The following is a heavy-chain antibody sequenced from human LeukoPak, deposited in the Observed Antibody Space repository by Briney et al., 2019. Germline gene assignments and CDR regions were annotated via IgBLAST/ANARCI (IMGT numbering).Heavy chain of an antibody. D-gene: IGHD3-22*01. CDR1: GFTFSSYS. Sequence: GGSLRLSCAASGFTFSSYSMNWVRQAPGKGLEWVSSISSSSSYIYYADSVKGRFTISRDNAKNSPYLQMNSLRAEDTAVYYCARDEYRSGYYNDYWGQGTLVTVSS. V-gene: IGHV3-21*01. CDR3: ARDEYRSGYYNDY. CDR2: ISSSSSYI. J-gene: IGHJ4*02.